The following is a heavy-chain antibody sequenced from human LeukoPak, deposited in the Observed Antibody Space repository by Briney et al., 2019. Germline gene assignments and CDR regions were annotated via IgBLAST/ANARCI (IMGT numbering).Heavy chain of an antibody. CDR3: ARGRSSRDFWSGYSHKWFDP. Sequence: SETLSLTCTVSGGSISSGGYYWSWIRQHPGKGLEWIGYIYYSGSTYYNPSLKSRVTISVDTSKNQCSLKLTSVTAADTAVYFCARGRSSRDFWSGYSHKWFDPWGQGTLVTVSS. CDR2: IYYSGST. CDR1: GGSISSGGYY. V-gene: IGHV4-31*03. J-gene: IGHJ5*02. D-gene: IGHD3-3*01.